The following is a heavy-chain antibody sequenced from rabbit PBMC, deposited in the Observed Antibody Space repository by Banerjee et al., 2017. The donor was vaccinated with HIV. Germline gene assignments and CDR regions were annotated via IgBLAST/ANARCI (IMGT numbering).Heavy chain of an antibody. J-gene: IGHJ4*01. V-gene: IGHV1S45*01. CDR2: IYAGSGST. CDR1: GFDLNSYYY. Sequence: QEQLEESGGGLVKPEGSLTLTCKASGFDLNSYYYMCWVRQAPGKGLEWIACIYAGSGSTYYASWAKGRVTIAKTSSTTVTLQMTSLTAADTATYFCARGIYDYAGYGDLRGPGTLVTVS. D-gene: IGHD6-1*01. CDR3: ARGIYDYAGYGDL.